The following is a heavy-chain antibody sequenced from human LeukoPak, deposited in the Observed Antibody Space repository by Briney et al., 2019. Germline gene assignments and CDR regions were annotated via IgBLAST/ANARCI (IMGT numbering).Heavy chain of an antibody. V-gene: IGHV1-69*10. J-gene: IGHJ6*02. CDR1: GGTFCSYA. D-gene: IGHD6-19*01. CDR3: ARDFSALGIAVAGARGHYYYGMDV. CDR2: FIPIFGIA. Sequence: SVKVSCKASGGTFCSYAISWVRQAPGQGLGWMGGFIPIFGIANYAQKFQGRVTITADKSTSTAYMELSSLRSENTAVYYCARDFSALGIAVAGARGHYYYGMDVWGQGTTVTVSS.